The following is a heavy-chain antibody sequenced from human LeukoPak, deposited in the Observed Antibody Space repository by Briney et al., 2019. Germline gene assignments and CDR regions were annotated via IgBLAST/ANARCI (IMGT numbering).Heavy chain of an antibody. CDR2: INPDGNKK. D-gene: IGHD5-18*01. Sequence: QSGRSLRLSCAASGFTFSSYGMHWVRQAPGKGLEWVASINPDGNKKYSADSVKGRFTISRDNAENSLYLQMNSLRVEDTAFYYCARDLAYSRLDYWGQGMLVTVSS. V-gene: IGHV3-7*01. J-gene: IGHJ4*02. CDR1: GFTFSSYG. CDR3: ARDLAYSRLDY.